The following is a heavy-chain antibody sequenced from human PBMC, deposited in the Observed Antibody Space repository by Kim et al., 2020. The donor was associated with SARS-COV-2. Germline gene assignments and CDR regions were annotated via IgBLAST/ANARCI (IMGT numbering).Heavy chain of an antibody. Sequence: NPSLKSRVTISVDTSKNQFSLKLSSVTAADTAVYYCARGSPALERTLDYWGRGTLVTVSS. CDR3: ARGSPALERTLDY. D-gene: IGHD3-3*01. J-gene: IGHJ4*02. V-gene: IGHV4-59*09.